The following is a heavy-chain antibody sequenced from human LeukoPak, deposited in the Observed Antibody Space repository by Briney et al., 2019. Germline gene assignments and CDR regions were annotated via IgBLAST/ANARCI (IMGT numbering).Heavy chain of an antibody. V-gene: IGHV1-69*13. CDR2: IIPIFGTA. CDR1: GGTFSIYA. Sequence: SVKVSCKASGGTFSIYAISWVRQAPGQGLEWMGGIIPIFGTANYAQKFQGRVTITADESTSTAYMELSSLRSEDTAVYYCARTDLTGYRLDVWGQGTTVTVSS. CDR3: ARTDLTGYRLDV. D-gene: IGHD3-9*01. J-gene: IGHJ6*02.